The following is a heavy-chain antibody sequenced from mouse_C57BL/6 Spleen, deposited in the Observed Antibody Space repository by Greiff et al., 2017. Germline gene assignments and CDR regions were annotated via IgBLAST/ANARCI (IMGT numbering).Heavy chain of an antibody. CDR2: IWSGGST. J-gene: IGHJ4*01. D-gene: IGHD2-3*01. V-gene: IGHV2-2*01. Sequence: QVQLKESGPGLVQPSQSLSITCTVSGFSLTSYGVHWVRQSPGKGLEWLGVIWSGGSTDYNAAFISRLSISKDNSKSQVFFKMNSLQADDTAIYYCARNDGYYVYYAMDYGGQGTSVTVSS. CDR1: GFSLTSYG. CDR3: ARNDGYYVYYAMDY.